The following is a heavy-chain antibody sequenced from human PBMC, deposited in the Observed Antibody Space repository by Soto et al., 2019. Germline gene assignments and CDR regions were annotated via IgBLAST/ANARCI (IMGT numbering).Heavy chain of an antibody. CDR2: IKLDASE. CDR1: GFTFSFYW. J-gene: IGHJ4*01. D-gene: IGHD3-10*01. CDR3: ARDSGYGSGASVNHYLDF. Sequence: EVQLVESGGCLVQPGGSLRLSCAASGFTFSFYWMSWVRQAPGKGLEWLGTIKLDASEKKSKNSLYLQMDSLRAEDTAVYYCARDSGYGSGASVNHYLDFWGRGTLVTVSS. V-gene: IGHV3-7*01.